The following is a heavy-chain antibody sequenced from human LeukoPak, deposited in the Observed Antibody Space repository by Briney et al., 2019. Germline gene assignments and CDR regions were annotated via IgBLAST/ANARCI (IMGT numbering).Heavy chain of an antibody. CDR1: GGSFSGYY. V-gene: IGHV4-4*07. J-gene: IGHJ4*02. CDR2: IYTSGST. D-gene: IGHD3-10*01. CDR3: AGGSGSYYNEDY. Sequence: SETLSLTCTVSGGSFSGYYWSWIRQPAGKGLEWIGRIYTSGSTNYNPSLKSRVTMSVDTSKNQFSLKLSSVTAADTAVYYCAGGSGSYYNEDYWGQGTLVTVSS.